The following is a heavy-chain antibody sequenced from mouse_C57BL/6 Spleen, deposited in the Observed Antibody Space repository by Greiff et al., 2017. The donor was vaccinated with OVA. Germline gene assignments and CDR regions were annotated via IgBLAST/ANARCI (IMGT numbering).Heavy chain of an antibody. CDR3: AREGY. CDR1: CFPLHAYY. J-gene: IGHJ2*01. Sequence: VQLHQSGAALLHPWASVTFSCPASCFPLHAYYLHWVKQRTEQGLEWIGRIDPEDGETKYAPQFQGKATITADTSSNTAYLQLSSLTSEDTAVYYCAREGYWGQGTTLTVSS. V-gene: IGHV14-2*01. CDR2: IDPEDGET.